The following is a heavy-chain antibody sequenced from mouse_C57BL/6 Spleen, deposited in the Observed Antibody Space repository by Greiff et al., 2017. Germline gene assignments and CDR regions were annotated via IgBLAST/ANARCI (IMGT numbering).Heavy chain of an antibody. CDR1: GFTFSDYG. V-gene: IGHV5-17*01. CDR3: ARQVVATYYYAMDY. CDR2: ISSGSSTI. J-gene: IGHJ4*01. Sequence: EVKLMESGGGLVKPGGSLKLSCAASGFTFSDYGMHWVRQAPEKGLEWVAYISSGSSTIYYADTVKGRFTISRDNAKITLFLQMTSLRSEDTAMYYCARQVVATYYYAMDYWGQGTSGTVSS. D-gene: IGHD1-1*01.